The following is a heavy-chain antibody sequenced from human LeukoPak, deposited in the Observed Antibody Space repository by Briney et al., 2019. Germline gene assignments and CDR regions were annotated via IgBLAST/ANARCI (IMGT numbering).Heavy chain of an antibody. CDR3: ARDRYGSGSYEGFDP. V-gene: IGHV3-7*04. Sequence: GGSRRLSCAASGFTFSSYWMSWVRQAPGKGLEWVANIKQDGSEKYYVDSVKGRFTISRDNAKNSLYLQMNSLRAEDTAVYYCARDRYGSGSYEGFDPWGQGTLVTVSS. CDR1: GFTFSSYW. D-gene: IGHD3-10*01. J-gene: IGHJ5*02. CDR2: IKQDGSEK.